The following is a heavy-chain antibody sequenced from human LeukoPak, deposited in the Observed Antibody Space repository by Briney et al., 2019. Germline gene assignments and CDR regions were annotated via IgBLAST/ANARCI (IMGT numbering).Heavy chain of an antibody. V-gene: IGHV1-2*02. CDR2: INPNSGGT. CDR1: GYTFTGYH. Sequence: ASVKVSCKASGYTFTGYHVHWVRQAPGQGLEWMGWINPNSGGTNYAQKFQGRVTMTRDTSINTAYMELSRLRSDDTAVYSCARDRGPYYYGSGSYYKEHYFDYWGQGTLVTVSS. CDR3: ARDRGPYYYGSGSYYKEHYFDY. J-gene: IGHJ4*02. D-gene: IGHD3-10*01.